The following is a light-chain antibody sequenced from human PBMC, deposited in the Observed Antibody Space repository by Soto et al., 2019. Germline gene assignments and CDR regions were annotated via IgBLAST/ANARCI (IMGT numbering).Light chain of an antibody. CDR2: GTS. CDR3: QQYNDWPPWT. CDR1: QSIATN. Sequence: EIVMTQSTASLSATPEKRITPSCKARQSIATNLAWHQQQPGQAPRLLKYGTSTNAADIPARSSGSRSGTQLSLTISGPHSEEFAICYCQQYNDWPPWTFGQGTKVDI. V-gene: IGKV3-15*01. J-gene: IGKJ1*01.